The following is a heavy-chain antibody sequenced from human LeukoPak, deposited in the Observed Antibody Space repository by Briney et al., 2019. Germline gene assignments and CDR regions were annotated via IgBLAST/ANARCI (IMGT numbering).Heavy chain of an antibody. V-gene: IGHV3-33*01. Sequence: GGSLRLSCAASGFTFSSYGMHWVRQAPGKGLEWVAVIWYDGSNKYYADSVKGRFTISRDNSKNTLYLQMNSLRAEDTAVYYCARDLWFGELWQLDYWGQGTLVTVSS. CDR3: ARDLWFGELWQLDY. J-gene: IGHJ4*02. D-gene: IGHD3-10*01. CDR1: GFTFSSYG. CDR2: IWYDGSNK.